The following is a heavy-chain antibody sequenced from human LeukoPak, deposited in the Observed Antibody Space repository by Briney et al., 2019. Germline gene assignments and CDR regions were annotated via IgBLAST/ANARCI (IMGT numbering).Heavy chain of an antibody. D-gene: IGHD3-22*01. J-gene: IGHJ4*02. CDR3: AKPYYYDSRKYYFDY. CDR1: GFTFSSYA. CDR2: ISGSGGST. Sequence: EGSLRLSCAASGFTFSSYAMSWVRQAPGKGLEWVSAISGSGGSTYYADSVKGRFTISRDNSKNTLYLQMNSLRAEDTAVYYCAKPYYYDSRKYYFDYWGQGTLVTVSS. V-gene: IGHV3-23*01.